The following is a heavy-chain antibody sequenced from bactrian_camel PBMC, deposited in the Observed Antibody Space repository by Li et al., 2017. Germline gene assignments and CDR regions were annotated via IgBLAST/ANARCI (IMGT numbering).Heavy chain of an antibody. CDR3: AGDRSACGVSWVNRFRYGY. CDR2: ILTSGDGI. D-gene: IGHD3*01. CDR1: WSTNSKYC. J-gene: IGHJ6*01. Sequence: VQLVESGGGSVQAGGSLNLSCAVVRSWSTNSKYCMAWFRLTPGNEHEGVASILTSGDGIVYADSVKGRFTISQDNAKNTVYLQMNSLKVEDTAMYYCAGDRSACGVSWVNRFRYGYWGQGTQVTVS. V-gene: IGHV3S40*01.